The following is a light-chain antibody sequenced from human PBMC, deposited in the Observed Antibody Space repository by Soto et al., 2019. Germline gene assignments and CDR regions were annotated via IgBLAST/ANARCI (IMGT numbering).Light chain of an antibody. Sequence: QSALTQPASVSGSPGQSITISCTGTGSDVGGYKYVSWYQQLPGNAPKLMIYDVSYRPSGVSNRFSGSKSGNTASLIISGLQAEDEADYYCSSYASSSTFVFGTGTKLTVL. CDR3: SSYASSSTFV. V-gene: IGLV2-14*01. J-gene: IGLJ1*01. CDR1: GSDVGGYKY. CDR2: DVS.